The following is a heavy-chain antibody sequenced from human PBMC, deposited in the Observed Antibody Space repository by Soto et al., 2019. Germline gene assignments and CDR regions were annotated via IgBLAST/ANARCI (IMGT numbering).Heavy chain of an antibody. CDR1: GGTFSSYA. CDR2: IIPIFGTA. CDR3: AREGAYYYDSSGYSDY. Sequence: QVQLVQTGAEVKKPGSSVKVSCKASGGTFSSYAISWVRQAPGQGLEWMGGIIPIFGTANYAQKFQGRVTITADESTSTAYMELSSLRSEDTAVYYCAREGAYYYDSSGYSDYWGQGTLVTVSS. D-gene: IGHD3-22*01. V-gene: IGHV1-69*01. J-gene: IGHJ4*02.